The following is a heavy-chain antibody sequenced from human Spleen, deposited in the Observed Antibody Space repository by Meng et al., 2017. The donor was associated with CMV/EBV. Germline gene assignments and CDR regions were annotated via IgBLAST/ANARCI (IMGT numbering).Heavy chain of an antibody. CDR2: ITWNGDAT. CDR1: GFIFFDFG. D-gene: IGHD1-14*01. Sequence: GESLKISCEASGFIFFDFGMSWVRQAPGKGLEWVSGITWNGDATGYADSVKGRFTISRDNAKNSLYLQMNSLRAEDTAVYYCAKQNPHFDYWGQGTLVTVSS. J-gene: IGHJ4*02. V-gene: IGHV3-20*04. CDR3: AKQNPHFDY.